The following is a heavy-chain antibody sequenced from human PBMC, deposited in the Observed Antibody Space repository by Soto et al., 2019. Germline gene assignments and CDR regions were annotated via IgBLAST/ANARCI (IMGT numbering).Heavy chain of an antibody. CDR2: LSGSGTST. J-gene: IGHJ4*02. CDR3: AKATTNGGWFNPFDS. V-gene: IGHV3-23*01. D-gene: IGHD6-19*01. CDR1: GFGFVNYA. Sequence: GGSLRLSCAASGFGFVNYAMNWFRQAPGKGLEWASGLSGSGTSTYYADSVKGRFTISRDNSRDTLFLQMNSLTANDTAVYYCAKATTNGGWFNPFDSWGQGALVTVSS.